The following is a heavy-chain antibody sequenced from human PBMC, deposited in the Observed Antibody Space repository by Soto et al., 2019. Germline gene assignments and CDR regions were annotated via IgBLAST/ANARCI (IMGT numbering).Heavy chain of an antibody. J-gene: IGHJ4*02. CDR2: ISGSGGST. CDR3: AKDGVATIWPLDY. CDR1: GFTFSSYA. Sequence: EVQLLESGGGLVQPGGSLRLSCAASGFTFSSYAMSWVRQAPGKGLEWVSAISGSGGSTYYADSVKGRFTISRDNSKNPLYLQMNSLRAEDTAVYYCAKDGVATIWPLDYWGQGTLVTVSS. D-gene: IGHD5-12*01. V-gene: IGHV3-23*01.